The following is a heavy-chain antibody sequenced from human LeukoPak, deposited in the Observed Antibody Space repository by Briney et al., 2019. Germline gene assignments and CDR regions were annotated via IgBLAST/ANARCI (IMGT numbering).Heavy chain of an antibody. CDR1: GGSISSSSYY. CDR2: IYYSGST. Sequence: SETLSLTCTVSGGSISSSSYYWGWIRQPPGKGLEWIGSIYYSGSTYYNPSLKSRVTMSVDTSKNQFSLKLSSVTAADTAVYYCARPSSGGFDYWGQGTLVTVSS. CDR3: ARPSSGGFDY. J-gene: IGHJ4*02. V-gene: IGHV4-39*01. D-gene: IGHD6-19*01.